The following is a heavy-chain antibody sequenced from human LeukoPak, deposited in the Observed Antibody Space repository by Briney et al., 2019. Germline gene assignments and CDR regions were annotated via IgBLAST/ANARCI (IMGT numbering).Heavy chain of an antibody. CDR1: GFTFSSYG. CDR2: ISYDGSNK. CDR3: AKDTTYSSSWYFDY. Sequence: GGSLRLSCAASGFTFSSYGMHWVRQAPGKGLEWVAVISYDGSNKYYADSVKGRFTISRDNAKNSLYLQMNSLRAEDTALYYCAKDTTYSSSWYFDYWGQGTLVTVSS. D-gene: IGHD6-13*01. J-gene: IGHJ4*02. V-gene: IGHV3-30*18.